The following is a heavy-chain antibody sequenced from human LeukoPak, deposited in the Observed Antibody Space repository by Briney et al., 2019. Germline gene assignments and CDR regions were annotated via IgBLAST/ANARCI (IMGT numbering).Heavy chain of an antibody. Sequence: GSSVNVSRKASGGTLSSYAISWVRQAPGHRLEWMGRIIPILGIANYAQKFHGRVTITADKSTSTAYMELSSLRSEDTAVYYCARGFGGYSDGYGDYWGERTLVTLSS. CDR2: IIPILGIA. CDR3: ARGFGGYSDGYGDY. J-gene: IGHJ4*02. CDR1: GGTLSSYA. V-gene: IGHV1-69*04. D-gene: IGHD5-18*01.